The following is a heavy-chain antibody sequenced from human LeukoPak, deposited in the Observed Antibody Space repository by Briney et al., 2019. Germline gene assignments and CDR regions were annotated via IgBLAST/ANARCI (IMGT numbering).Heavy chain of an antibody. Sequence: GGSLRLSCAASGFSFSNSWMTWVRQAPGKGLQWVANINQDGSEKYFVDSVKGRFTISRDNAKNSLYLEMNSLRAEDMAVYYCAREPDSSSEDDVFDIWGQGTMVTVSS. CDR3: AREPDSSSEDDVFDI. V-gene: IGHV3-7*01. CDR2: INQDGSEK. CDR1: GFSFSNSW. D-gene: IGHD4-11*01. J-gene: IGHJ3*02.